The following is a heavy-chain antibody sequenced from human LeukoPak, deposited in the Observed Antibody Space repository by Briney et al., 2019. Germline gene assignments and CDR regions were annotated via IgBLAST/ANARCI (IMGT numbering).Heavy chain of an antibody. CDR3: ARVYSSTHNWFDT. J-gene: IGHJ5*02. D-gene: IGHD6-19*01. CDR2: IYYSGTT. CDR1: GDSISTTSYF. V-gene: IGHV4-39*07. Sequence: PSETLSLTCTVSGDSISTTSYFWAWIRQPPGEGLEWIGSIYYSGTTYFNSSLKSRVTISVERSKNHFSLKLSSLTVADTARYYCARVYSSTHNWFDTWGQGIQVTVSS.